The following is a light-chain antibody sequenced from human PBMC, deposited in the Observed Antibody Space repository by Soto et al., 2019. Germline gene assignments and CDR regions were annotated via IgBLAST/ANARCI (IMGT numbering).Light chain of an antibody. V-gene: IGKV1-5*01. CDR3: QQYNSYSWT. CDR1: QSISSW. CDR2: DAS. Sequence: DIQMTQSPSTLSASVGDRVTITCRASQSISSWLVWYQQKPGKAPKLLIYDASSLESGVPSGFSGSGSGTKFTFTISSLQPDDFATYYCQQYNSYSWTFGQGTKVEIK. J-gene: IGKJ1*01.